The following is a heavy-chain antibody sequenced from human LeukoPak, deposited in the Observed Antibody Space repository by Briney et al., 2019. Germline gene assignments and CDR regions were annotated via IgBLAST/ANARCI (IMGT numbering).Heavy chain of an antibody. V-gene: IGHV4-34*01. D-gene: IGHD1-26*01. CDR1: GRSFSGYY. J-gene: IGHJ4*02. CDR3: ARRSGSYLDY. CDR2: INHSGST. Sequence: SETLSLTCAVYGRSFSGYYWSWIRQPPGKGLEWIGEINHSGSTNYNPSLRSRVTISVDTSKNQFSLKLSSVTAADTAVYYCARRSGSYLDYWGQGTLVTVSS.